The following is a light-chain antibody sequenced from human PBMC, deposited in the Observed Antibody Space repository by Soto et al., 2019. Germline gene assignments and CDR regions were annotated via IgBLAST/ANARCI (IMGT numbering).Light chain of an antibody. CDR1: QSISSW. V-gene: IGKV1-5*03. CDR2: KAS. Sequence: EIQMTQSPSTLSASLGDRVTITGRASQSISSWLAWYQQKPGEAPKLLIYKASYLESGVPSRFSGSGSGTEFTLTISGLQPDDFATYFCQQYTSYSPYTFGQGTKVDIK. J-gene: IGKJ2*01. CDR3: QQYTSYSPYT.